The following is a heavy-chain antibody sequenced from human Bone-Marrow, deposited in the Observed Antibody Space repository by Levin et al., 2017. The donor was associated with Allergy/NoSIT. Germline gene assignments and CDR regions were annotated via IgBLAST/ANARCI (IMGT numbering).Heavy chain of an antibody. CDR3: ARGQMDGHRILYWWCMSHRRDYNWFDP. Sequence: SETLSLTCAVNGGSFSGYYWSWIRQPPGKGLEWIGEINHSGSTNYNPSLKSRVTISVDTSQNQFSLKLSAVTAADTAVYYCARGQMDGHRILYWWCMSHRRDYNWFDPWGQGTLVTVSS. CDR1: GGSFSGYY. CDR2: INHSGST. D-gene: IGHD2-8*02. V-gene: IGHV4-34*01. J-gene: IGHJ5*02.